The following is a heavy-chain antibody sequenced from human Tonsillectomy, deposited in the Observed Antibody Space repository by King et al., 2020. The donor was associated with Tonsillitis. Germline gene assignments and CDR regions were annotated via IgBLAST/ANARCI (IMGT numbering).Heavy chain of an antibody. CDR1: GYTFTSYY. Sequence: VQLVESGAEVKKPGASVKVSCKASGYTFTSYYMHWVRQAPGQGLEWMGIINPSGGSTSYAQKFQGRVTMTRDTSTSTVYMELSSLRSEDTAVYYCARDFAQTYYDSSGALDYWGQGTLVTVSS. V-gene: IGHV1-46*01. D-gene: IGHD3-22*01. CDR2: INPSGGST. J-gene: IGHJ4*02. CDR3: ARDFAQTYYDSSGALDY.